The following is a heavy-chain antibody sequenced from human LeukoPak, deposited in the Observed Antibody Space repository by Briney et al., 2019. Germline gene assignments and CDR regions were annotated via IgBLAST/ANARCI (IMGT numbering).Heavy chain of an antibody. D-gene: IGHD6-13*01. J-gene: IGHJ4*02. CDR3: AKAHSISWPYAFDS. CDR2: ISGNGGRT. CDR1: GFTFSNYA. Sequence: PGGSLRLSCAASGFTFSNYATAWVRQAPGKGLEWVSAISGNGGRTYSADSVQGRFTISRDNSKNTVYLQMDNLRAEDSAMYYCAKAHSISWPYAFDSWGQGTLVTVSS. V-gene: IGHV3-23*01.